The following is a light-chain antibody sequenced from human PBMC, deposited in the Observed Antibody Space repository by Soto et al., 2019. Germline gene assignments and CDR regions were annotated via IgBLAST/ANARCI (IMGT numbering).Light chain of an antibody. CDR3: QQSDSFPLT. Sequence: DIQLTQSPASVSAYVGDSVTITCRASQGIITWLAWYQQKPGTAPKLLIYGASTLQSGVPSRFSGSGSGTDFTLTISSLQPEDSAVYYCQQSDSFPLTFGGGTKVEIK. V-gene: IGKV1-12*01. J-gene: IGKJ4*01. CDR2: GAS. CDR1: QGIITW.